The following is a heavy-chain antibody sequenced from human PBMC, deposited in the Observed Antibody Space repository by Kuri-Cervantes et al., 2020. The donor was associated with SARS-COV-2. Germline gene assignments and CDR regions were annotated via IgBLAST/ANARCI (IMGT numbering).Heavy chain of an antibody. CDR1: GFTFSSYW. Sequence: GGSLRLSCAASGFTFSSYWMSWVRQAPGKGLEWVGRIRNKAKNYATQYGASVKGRFTISRDDAKNTAYLQVNSLKIEDTAVYYCVRWEGPIDVWGQGTTVTVSS. D-gene: IGHD1-26*01. CDR2: IRNKAKNYAT. CDR3: VRWEGPIDV. V-gene: IGHV3-73*01. J-gene: IGHJ6*02.